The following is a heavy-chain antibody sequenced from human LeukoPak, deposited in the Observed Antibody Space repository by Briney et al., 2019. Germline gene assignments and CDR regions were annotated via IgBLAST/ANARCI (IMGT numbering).Heavy chain of an antibody. Sequence: GGSLRLSCAASGFTFTSYAMTWVRQAPGKGLEWVSAISGSGANTYYADTVKGRFTISRDNSKNTLYVQMKSPRVEDTAVYYCARGLVDVHDSSGYYSNWFDPWGQGTLVTVSS. CDR1: GFTFTSYA. J-gene: IGHJ5*02. D-gene: IGHD3-22*01. CDR2: ISGSGANT. V-gene: IGHV3-23*01. CDR3: ARGLVDVHDSSGYYSNWFDP.